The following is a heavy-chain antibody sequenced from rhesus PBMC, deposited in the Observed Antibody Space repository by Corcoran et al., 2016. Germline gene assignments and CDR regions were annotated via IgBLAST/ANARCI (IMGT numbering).Heavy chain of an antibody. CDR1: GYTFSDYS. V-gene: IGHV1S2*01. D-gene: IGHD3-9*01. CDR2: INLYNGNT. J-gene: IGHJ6*01. Sequence: VQLVQPGAEVKKPGSSVKVSCKASGYTFSDYSINWVRQAPRQGFEWMVWINLYNGNTKYAQKFQGRFTMTRDTSMSTAYMELSSLRSEDTAVYYCARNEDDYGYYGLDSWGQGVVVTVSS. CDR3: ARNEDDYGYYGLDS.